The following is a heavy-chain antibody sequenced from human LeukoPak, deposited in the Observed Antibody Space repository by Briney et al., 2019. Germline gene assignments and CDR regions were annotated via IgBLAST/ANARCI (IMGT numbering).Heavy chain of an antibody. V-gene: IGHV4-34*01. CDR2: INHSGST. Sequence: SETLSLTCAVYGGSFSGYYWSWIRQPPGKGLEWIGEINHSGSTNYNPSLKSRVTISVDTSKNQFSLKLSSVTAADTAVYYCARGIPTPMHLKTYYYYMDVWGKGTTVTVSS. CDR3: ARGIPTPMHLKTYYYYMDV. J-gene: IGHJ6*03. D-gene: IGHD2-2*01. CDR1: GGSFSGYY.